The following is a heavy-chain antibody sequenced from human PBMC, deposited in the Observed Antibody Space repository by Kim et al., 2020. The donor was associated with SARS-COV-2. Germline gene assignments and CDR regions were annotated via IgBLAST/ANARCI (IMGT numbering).Heavy chain of an antibody. CDR2: ISWNSGSI. J-gene: IGHJ6*03. CDR3: AKDGGHYYGSGSYAYYYYMDV. D-gene: IGHD3-10*01. V-gene: IGHV3-9*01. Sequence: GGSLRLSCAASGFTFGDYAMHWVRQAPGKGLEWVSGISWNSGSIGYADSVKGRFTISRDNAKNSLYLQMNSLRAEDTALYYCAKDGGHYYGSGSYAYYYYMDVWGKGTTVTVSS. CDR1: GFTFGDYA.